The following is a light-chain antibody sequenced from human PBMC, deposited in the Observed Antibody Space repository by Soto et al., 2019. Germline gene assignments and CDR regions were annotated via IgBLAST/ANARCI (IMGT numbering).Light chain of an antibody. CDR3: QQYNSYVT. Sequence: DIQMTQSPSTLSASVGDRVTITCRASQSINSWLAWYQQKPGKAPKLLIYDASSLESGVPSRFSGSGSGTEFTLTSSSLQPDDFATYYCQQYNSYVTFGQGTKVEIK. CDR1: QSINSW. V-gene: IGKV1-5*01. CDR2: DAS. J-gene: IGKJ1*01.